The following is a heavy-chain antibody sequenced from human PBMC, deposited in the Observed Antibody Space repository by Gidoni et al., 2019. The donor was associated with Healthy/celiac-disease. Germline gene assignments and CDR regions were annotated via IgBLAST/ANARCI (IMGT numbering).Heavy chain of an antibody. V-gene: IGHV1-3*01. CDR2: INAGNGNT. D-gene: IGHD1-1*01. CDR1: GSTFLSHV. J-gene: IGHJ5*02. Sequence: QVQLVQSGAEVKKPGAAVKVSCKLSGSTFLSHVMHWVRQAPGQRLEWMGWINAGNGNTKYSQKFQGRVTITRDTSASTAYMELSSLRSEDTAVYYCARGYNWNDVVLGVNWFDPWGQGTLVTVSS. CDR3: ARGYNWNDVVLGVNWFDP.